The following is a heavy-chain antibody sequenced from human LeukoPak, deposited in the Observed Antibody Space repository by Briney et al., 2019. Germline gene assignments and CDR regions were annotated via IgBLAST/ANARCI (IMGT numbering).Heavy chain of an antibody. Sequence: SETLSLTCAVSGGSINSINRWSWVRQPPGQGLEWIGEMYHTGGFNYNPSLKSRVTISLDKSRNQFSLRLSSVTAADTAVYYCARNPRDGHTFDYWGQGTLVTVSS. J-gene: IGHJ4*02. CDR3: ARNPRDGHTFDY. V-gene: IGHV4-4*02. CDR2: MYHTGGF. CDR1: GGSINSINR.